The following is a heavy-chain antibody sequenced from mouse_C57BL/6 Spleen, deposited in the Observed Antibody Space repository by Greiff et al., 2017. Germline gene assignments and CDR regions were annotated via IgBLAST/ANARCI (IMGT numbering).Heavy chain of an antibody. CDR1: GYTFTSYW. CDR2: IHPNSGST. CDR3: ARSGYDYDGYYFDY. J-gene: IGHJ2*01. D-gene: IGHD2-4*01. Sequence: QVQLQQPGAELVKPGASVKFSCKASGYTFTSYWMHWVKQRPGQGLEWIGMIHPNSGSTNYNEKFKSKATLTVDKSSSTAYMQLSSLTSEDSAVYYCARSGYDYDGYYFDYWGQGTTLTVSS. V-gene: IGHV1-64*01.